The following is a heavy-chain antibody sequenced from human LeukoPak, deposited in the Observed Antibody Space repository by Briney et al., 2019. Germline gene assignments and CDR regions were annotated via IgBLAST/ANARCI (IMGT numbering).Heavy chain of an antibody. V-gene: IGHV1-8*01. D-gene: IGHD3-3*01. CDR3: ARIYDFYNYYGMDV. CDR2: MNPNSGNT. Sequence: VASVKVSCKASGYTFTSYDINWVRQATGQGLEWMGWMNPNSGNTGYAQKFQGRVTMTRNTSISTAYMELSSLRSEDTAVYYCARIYDFYNYYGMDVWGQGTTVTVSS. J-gene: IGHJ6*02. CDR1: GYTFTSYD.